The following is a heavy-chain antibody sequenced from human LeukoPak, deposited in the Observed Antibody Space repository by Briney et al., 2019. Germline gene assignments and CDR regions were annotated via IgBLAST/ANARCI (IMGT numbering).Heavy chain of an antibody. Sequence: PSETLSLICTASDGSKSSSSCSWGSSCYWGWIRQPPGKGMEWIGSIFYGGTTYYNPSLKSRVTISVDTSKNQFSLKLSSVTAADTAVYYCARGEADRSHDYPNYWGQGTLVTVSS. V-gene: IGHV4-39*07. CDR2: IFYGGTT. D-gene: IGHD4-11*01. CDR1: DGSKSSSSCSWGSSCY. J-gene: IGHJ4*02. CDR3: ARGEADRSHDYPNY.